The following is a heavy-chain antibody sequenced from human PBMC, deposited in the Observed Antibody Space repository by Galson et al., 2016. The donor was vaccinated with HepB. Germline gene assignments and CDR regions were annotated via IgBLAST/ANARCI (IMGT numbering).Heavy chain of an antibody. CDR2: VSHTGSP. V-gene: IGHV4-34*01. Sequence: SETLSLTCAVYGGSFSDYYWSWVRQPPGKGLEWIGAVSHTGSPNYNPSLESRVTILVDTSRRQFSLSLASVTAADPAVYYCATLRLALPGPINPVHSSYYFGMDVWGLGTTVTVSS. J-gene: IGHJ6*02. D-gene: IGHD1-14*01. CDR3: ATLRLALPGPINPVHSSYYFGMDV. CDR1: GGSFSDYY.